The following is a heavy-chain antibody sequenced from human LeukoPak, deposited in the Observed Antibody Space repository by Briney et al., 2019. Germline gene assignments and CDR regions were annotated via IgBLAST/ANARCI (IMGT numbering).Heavy chain of an antibody. CDR3: ARDRPTYADYGVVDGMDV. CDR2: ISAYNGNT. D-gene: IGHD4-17*01. Sequence: ASVKVSCKASGYTFTSYGISWVRQAPGQGLEWMGWISAYNGNTNYAQKLQGRVTMTTDTSASTAYMELSSLRSEDTAVYYCARDRPTYADYGVVDGMDVWGQGTTVTVSS. V-gene: IGHV1-18*01. CDR1: GYTFTSYG. J-gene: IGHJ6*02.